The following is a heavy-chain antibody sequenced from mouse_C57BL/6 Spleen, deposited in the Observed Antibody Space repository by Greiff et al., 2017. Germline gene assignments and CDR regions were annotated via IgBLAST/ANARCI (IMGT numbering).Heavy chain of an antibody. Sequence: VQLVESGAELVKPGASVKISCKASGYAFSSYWMHWVKQRPGKGLEWIGQIYPGDGDTNYNEKFKGKATLTADKSSTTAYMQLSSLTSEDAAVYFCAERGYYDYDAGYFGYWGQGTTLTVSS. CDR3: AERGYYDYDAGYFGY. V-gene: IGHV1-80*01. CDR2: IYPGDGDT. J-gene: IGHJ2*01. CDR1: GYAFSSYW. D-gene: IGHD2-4*01.